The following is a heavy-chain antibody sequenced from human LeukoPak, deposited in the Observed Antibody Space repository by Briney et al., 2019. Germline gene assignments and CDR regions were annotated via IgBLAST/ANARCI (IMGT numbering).Heavy chain of an antibody. D-gene: IGHD5-18*01. J-gene: IGHJ4*02. CDR2: IRQDGGAT. CDR3: ATSKDTAGGPY. V-gene: IGHV3-7*01. CDR1: GFTFTDYW. Sequence: PGGSLRLSCAASGFTFTDYWMTWVRQAPGQGLEWMDNIRQDGGATYYGDSVKGRFTISRDNAKNSLFLQMNSLRAEDTAVYYCATSKDTAGGPYWGQGTLVTVYS.